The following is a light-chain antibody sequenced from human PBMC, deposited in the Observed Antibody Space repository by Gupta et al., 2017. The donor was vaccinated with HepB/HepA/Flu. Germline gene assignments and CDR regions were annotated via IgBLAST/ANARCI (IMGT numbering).Light chain of an antibody. CDR2: EVN. CDR1: SSHVGGYDY. V-gene: IGLV2-8*01. J-gene: IGLJ2*01. CDR3: SSYAGSNKLI. Sequence: QSALTQPPSASGSPGQSVTIPCTGTSSHVGGYDYVSWYQQHPGKAPKLMIHEVNKRPSGVPDRFSGSKSGNTASLTVSGLQAEDEADYYCSSYAGSNKLIFGGGTRLTVL.